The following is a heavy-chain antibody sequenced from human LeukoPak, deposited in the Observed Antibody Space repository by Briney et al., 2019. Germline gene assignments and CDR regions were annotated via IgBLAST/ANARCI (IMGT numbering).Heavy chain of an antibody. CDR1: GFTFSCSW. D-gene: IGHD1-7*01. CDR2: MNADGRTI. Sequence: GGSLRLSCAASGFTFSCSWMHWVRQGPGKGLVWIARMNADGRTINYADSVKGRFTISRENAKNALYLQLNSLRTEDAAVYYCARAGNYYFDLWGRGTQVTVSS. CDR3: ARAGNYYFDL. J-gene: IGHJ2*01. V-gene: IGHV3-74*01.